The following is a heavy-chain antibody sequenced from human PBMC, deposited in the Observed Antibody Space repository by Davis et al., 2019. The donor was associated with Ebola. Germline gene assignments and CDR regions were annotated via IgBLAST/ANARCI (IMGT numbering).Heavy chain of an antibody. D-gene: IGHD1-26*01. CDR1: GFTFSDYY. Sequence: GESLKISCAASGFTFSDYYMSWIRQAPGKGLEWVSYISSSGSTIYYADSVKGRFTISRDNAKNSLYLQMNSLRAEDTAVYYCATTANWDLQYWGQGTLVTVSS. CDR2: ISSSGSTI. CDR3: ATTANWDLQY. V-gene: IGHV3-11*04. J-gene: IGHJ4*02.